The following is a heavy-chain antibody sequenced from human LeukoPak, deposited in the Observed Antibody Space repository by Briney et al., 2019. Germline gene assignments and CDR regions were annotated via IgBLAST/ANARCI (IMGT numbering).Heavy chain of an antibody. V-gene: IGHV4-59*08. J-gene: IGHJ4*02. CDR3: ARHECSWCTIGY. D-gene: IGHD6-13*01. CDR2: IYYSGST. CDR1: GGSISSYY. Sequence: SETLSLTCTVSGGSISSYYWSWIRQPPGKGLEWIGYIYYSGSTNYNPSLKSRVTISVDTSKNQFSLKLSSVTAADAAVYYCARHECSWCTIGYWGQGTLVTVSS.